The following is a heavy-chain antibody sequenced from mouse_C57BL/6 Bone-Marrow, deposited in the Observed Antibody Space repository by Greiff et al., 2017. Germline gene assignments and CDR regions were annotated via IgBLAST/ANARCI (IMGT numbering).Heavy chain of an antibody. D-gene: IGHD2-2*01. CDR1: GYTFTDYY. CDR2: INPYNGGT. V-gene: IGHV1-19*01. Sequence: EVKLQQSGPVLVKPGASVKMSCKASGYTFTDYYMHWVKQSPGKSLEWIGVINPYNGGTSYNQKFKGKDTLTVDKSSSTAYMELNSLTSEDSAVYYCAREGYHAYYFDYWGQGTTLTVSS. J-gene: IGHJ2*01. CDR3: AREGYHAYYFDY.